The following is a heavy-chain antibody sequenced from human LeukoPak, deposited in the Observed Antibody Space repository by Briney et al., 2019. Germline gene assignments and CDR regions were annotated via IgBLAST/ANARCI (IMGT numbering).Heavy chain of an antibody. D-gene: IGHD3-9*01. J-gene: IGHJ4*02. CDR2: IQQDGSEK. Sequence: PGGSLRLSCAASGFTFSSYWMSWVRQAPGKGLEWVANIQQDGSEKYYVDSVKGRFTISRDNAKNSLYLQMNSLRAEDTAVYYCARGGYDILTSFDYWGQGTLVTVSS. CDR1: GFTFSSYW. V-gene: IGHV3-7*01. CDR3: ARGGYDILTSFDY.